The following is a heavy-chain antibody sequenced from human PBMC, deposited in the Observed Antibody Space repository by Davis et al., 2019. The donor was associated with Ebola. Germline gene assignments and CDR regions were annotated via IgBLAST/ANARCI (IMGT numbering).Heavy chain of an antibody. CDR2: IKSKTDGGTT. J-gene: IGHJ6*02. CDR3: TTDGSGSLYYYYCGMDV. CDR1: GFTFSTAW. V-gene: IGHV3-15*01. Sequence: PGGSLRLSCAASGFTFSTAWMSWVRQAPGKGLEWVGRIKSKTDGGTTDYAAPVKGRFTISRDDSKNTLYLQMNSLKTEDTAVYYCTTDGSGSLYYYYCGMDVWGQGTTVTVSS. D-gene: IGHD3-10*01.